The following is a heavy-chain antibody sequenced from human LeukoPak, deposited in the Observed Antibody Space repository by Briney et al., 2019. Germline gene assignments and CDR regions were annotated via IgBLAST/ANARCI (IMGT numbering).Heavy chain of an antibody. CDR2: IIPILGIA. V-gene: IGHV1-69*04. Sequence: SVKVSCKASGGTFSSYAISWVRQAPGQGLEWMGRIIPILGIANYAQKFQGRVTITADKSTSTAYMEPSSLRPEDTAVYYCARGQWLVPSGNWFDPWGQGTLVTVSS. CDR1: GGTFSSYA. J-gene: IGHJ5*02. CDR3: ARGQWLVPSGNWFDP. D-gene: IGHD6-19*01.